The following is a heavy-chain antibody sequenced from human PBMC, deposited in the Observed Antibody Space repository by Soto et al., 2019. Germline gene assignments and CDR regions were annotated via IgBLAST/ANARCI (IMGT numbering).Heavy chain of an antibody. CDR2: IRAYNGNT. CDR1: GGSLSKDG. V-gene: IGHV1-18*01. CDR3: ARDLSTRYYDSSGYRPRNWSHP. D-gene: IGHD3-22*01. Sequence: SLKSDCKGSGGSLSKDGVGRGLMAHGQGLEWMGRIRAYNGNTNYAQKLQGRVTMTTDTSTSTAYMELRSLRSDDTAVYYCARDLSTRYYDSSGYRPRNWSHPWGRGTLVTVSS. J-gene: IGHJ5*02.